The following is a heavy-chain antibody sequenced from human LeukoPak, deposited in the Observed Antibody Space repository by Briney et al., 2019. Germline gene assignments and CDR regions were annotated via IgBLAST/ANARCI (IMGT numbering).Heavy chain of an antibody. Sequence: SVKVSCKASGYTFTGYYMHWVRQAPGQGLEWMGRIIPIFGIANYAQKFQGRVTITADKSTSTAYMELSSLRSEDTAVYYCARDSGGGRVGGATNYYYYGMDVWGQGTTVTVSS. D-gene: IGHD1-26*01. V-gene: IGHV1-69*04. CDR1: GYTFTGYY. CDR2: IIPIFGIA. J-gene: IGHJ6*02. CDR3: ARDSGGGRVGGATNYYYYGMDV.